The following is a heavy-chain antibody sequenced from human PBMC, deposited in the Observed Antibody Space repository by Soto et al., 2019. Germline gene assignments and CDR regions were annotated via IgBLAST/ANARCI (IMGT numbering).Heavy chain of an antibody. V-gene: IGHV3-48*01. D-gene: IGHD1-1*01. CDR3: ARDHDFAFDV. CDR2: ISGSGSPI. J-gene: IGHJ3*01. Sequence: PGGSLSLSWAAAGGSIGSYSVNWVRRAPGKGLEWVSYISGSGSPIYYADSVKGRFTISRDNARNSLFLQMNSLGAEDTALYYCARDHDFAFDVWGQGTMVTVSS. CDR1: GGSIGSYS.